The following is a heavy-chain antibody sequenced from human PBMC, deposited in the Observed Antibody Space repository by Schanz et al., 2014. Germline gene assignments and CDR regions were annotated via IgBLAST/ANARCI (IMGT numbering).Heavy chain of an antibody. J-gene: IGHJ1*01. Sequence: EGQLLESGGGLIQPGGSLRLSCAASGFTFSSYAMSWVRQAPGKGLEWLSYIDGKSTTVYYADSVKGRFTISRDNAKNSVSLQMRRLRVEDTAVYYCASGVHVSSLQKGLQFWGRGTLVIVSS. CDR2: IDGKSTTV. CDR3: ASGVHVSSLQKGLQF. V-gene: IGHV3-48*01. CDR1: GFTFSSYA. D-gene: IGHD3-10*01.